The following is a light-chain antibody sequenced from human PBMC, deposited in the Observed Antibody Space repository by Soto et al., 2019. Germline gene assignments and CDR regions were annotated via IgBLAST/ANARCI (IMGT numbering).Light chain of an antibody. V-gene: IGLV2-14*01. CDR3: SSYTSTNTGV. J-gene: IGLJ3*02. CDR1: SSDVGRHNF. Sequence: QSVLTQPASVSGSPGQSITISCTGTSSDVGRHNFVSWHQQHPGKAPKFMIYGVNNRTSGVSNRFSGSKSGNTASLTIARLQSEDEADYYCSSYTSTNTGVFGGGTKLTVL. CDR2: GVN.